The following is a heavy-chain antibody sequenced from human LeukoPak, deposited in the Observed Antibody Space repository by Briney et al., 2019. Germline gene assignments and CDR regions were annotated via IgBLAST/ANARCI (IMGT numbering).Heavy chain of an antibody. J-gene: IGHJ4*02. CDR2: IYYSGNT. CDR3: ARLKEGIDY. Sequence: SETLSLTCAVSGGSISGSSYFWGWIRQPPGKGLERIGSIYYSGNTYYNPSLKSRVTISVDTSKNQFSLKLSSVTAADTAAYYCARLKEGIDYWGQGTLVTVSS. D-gene: IGHD3-10*01. CDR1: GGSISGSSYF. V-gene: IGHV4-39*01.